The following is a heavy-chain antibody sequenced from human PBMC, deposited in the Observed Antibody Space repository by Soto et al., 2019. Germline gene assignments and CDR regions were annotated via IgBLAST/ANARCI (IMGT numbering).Heavy chain of an antibody. Sequence: KPSETLSLTCTVSGVSISDTSYYWGWIRQPPGKGLDWIGTIYFNGNTFYNPSLKSRLTISVDTSSNQFSLRLTSVTAADTAVYYCARAGSAHNWFDPWGQGTLVTVSS. D-gene: IGHD3-10*01. CDR1: GVSISDTSYY. CDR2: IYFNGNT. V-gene: IGHV4-39*01. J-gene: IGHJ5*02. CDR3: ARAGSAHNWFDP.